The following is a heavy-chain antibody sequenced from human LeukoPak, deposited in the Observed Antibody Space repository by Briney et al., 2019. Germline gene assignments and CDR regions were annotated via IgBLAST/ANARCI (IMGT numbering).Heavy chain of an antibody. D-gene: IGHD3-22*01. J-gene: IGHJ4*02. CDR2: IRSKANSYAT. CDR1: GFTFSGSA. CDR3: TSGPFSYYYDSSGYYYNIDY. Sequence: GGSLKLSCAASGFTFSGSAMHWARQASGKGLEWVGRIRSKANSYATAYAASVKGRFTISRDDSKNTAYLQMNSLKTEDTAVYYCTSGPFSYYYDSSGYYYNIDYWGQGTLVTVSS. V-gene: IGHV3-73*01.